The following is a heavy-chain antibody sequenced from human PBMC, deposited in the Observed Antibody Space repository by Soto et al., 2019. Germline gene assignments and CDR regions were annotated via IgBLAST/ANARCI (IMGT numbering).Heavy chain of an antibody. CDR1: GGSISSSSYY. CDR3: ASLRPRMDFDY. CDR2: IYYSGST. V-gene: IGHV4-39*01. J-gene: IGHJ4*02. D-gene: IGHD4-17*01. Sequence: QLQLQESGPGLVKPSETLSLTCTVSGGSISSSSYYWGWIRQPPGKGLEWIGSIYYSGSTYYNPSLKRRVILSVDTSKNQFSRKLSSVTAADTAVYYCASLRPRMDFDYWGQGTLVTVSS.